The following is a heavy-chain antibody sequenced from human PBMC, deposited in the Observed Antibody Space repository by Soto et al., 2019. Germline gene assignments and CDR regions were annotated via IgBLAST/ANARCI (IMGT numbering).Heavy chain of an antibody. D-gene: IGHD3-16*02. CDR2: IYYIGST. Sequence: QLQLQESGPGLVKPSETLSLTCTVSGDSITNSNYYWGWFRQPPGKGLEWIASIYYIGSTYYNPSLKSRVTTSVDTSNNQFSLNLTSVTASDTAVYYCAGRNSLASVSLNFRELSNYKWIDPWGPGTLVTVSS. CDR3: AGRNSLASVSLNFRELSNYKWIDP. V-gene: IGHV4-39*01. J-gene: IGHJ5*02. CDR1: GDSITNSNYY.